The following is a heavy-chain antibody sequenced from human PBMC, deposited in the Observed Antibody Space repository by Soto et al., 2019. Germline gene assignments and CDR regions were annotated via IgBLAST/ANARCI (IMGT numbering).Heavy chain of an antibody. CDR3: ARSSGAAGDNDAFDI. J-gene: IGHJ3*02. V-gene: IGHV3-30-3*01. CDR1: GFTFSSYA. Sequence: GGSLRLSCAASGFTFSSYAMHWVRQAPGKGLEWVAVISYDGSNKYYADSAKGRFTISRDNSKNTLYLQMNSLRAEDTAVYYCARSSGAAGDNDAFDIWGQGTMVTVSS. CDR2: ISYDGSNK. D-gene: IGHD6-13*01.